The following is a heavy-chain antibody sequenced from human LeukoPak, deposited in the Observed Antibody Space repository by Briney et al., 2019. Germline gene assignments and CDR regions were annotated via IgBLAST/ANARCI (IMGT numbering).Heavy chain of an antibody. CDR1: GFTFSDNW. V-gene: IGHV3-7*01. Sequence: GGSLRLSCAASGFTFSDNWMSWVRQAPGKGLEWVANIKKDGSHSNYVDSVKGRFTISRDNDKNSLYLQVNSLRAEDTAVYYCARDRGWNTFDFWGQGTLVTVSS. D-gene: IGHD1/OR15-1a*01. J-gene: IGHJ4*02. CDR2: IKKDGSHS. CDR3: ARDRGWNTFDF.